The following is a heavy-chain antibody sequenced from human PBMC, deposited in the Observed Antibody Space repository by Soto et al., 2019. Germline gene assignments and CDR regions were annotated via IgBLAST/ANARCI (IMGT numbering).Heavy chain of an antibody. Sequence: EVQMVETGGGLSQPGGSLRLSCAVSGFIVSSKYMTWVRQAPGKGLEWVSVIYTGGSTHYADSARGRFTISRDSSKNTLYLQMNSLRAEDAAVYYCTTYTGYGMDVWGQGTTVTASS. CDR1: GFIVSSKY. V-gene: IGHV3-53*02. CDR3: TTYTGYGMDV. D-gene: IGHD3-16*01. CDR2: IYTGGST. J-gene: IGHJ6*02.